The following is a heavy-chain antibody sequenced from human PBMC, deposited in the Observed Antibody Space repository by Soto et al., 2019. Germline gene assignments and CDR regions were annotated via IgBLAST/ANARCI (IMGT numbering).Heavy chain of an antibody. CDR2: INHSGST. V-gene: IGHV4-34*01. CDR1: GGSFSGYY. CDR3: ARTSYYYYYMDV. J-gene: IGHJ6*03. Sequence: SETLSLTCAVYGGSFSGYYWSWIRQPPGKGLEWIGEINHSGSTNYNPSLKSRVTISVDTSKNQFSLKLSSVTAADTAVYYCARTSYYYYYMDVWGKGTTVTVSS. D-gene: IGHD2-2*01.